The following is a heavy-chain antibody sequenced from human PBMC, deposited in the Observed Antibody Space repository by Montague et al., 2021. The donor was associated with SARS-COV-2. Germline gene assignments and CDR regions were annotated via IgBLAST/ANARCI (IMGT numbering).Heavy chain of an antibody. D-gene: IGHD4-17*01. Sequence: SETLSLTCAVSGGSTSSSNWWSWVRQPPGKGLEWIGEIYHSGSTNYNPSLKSRVTISVDRSKNQFSLKLSSVTAADTAVYYCARDTASYGMDVWGQGTTVTVSS. V-gene: IGHV4-4*02. CDR2: IYHSGST. CDR1: GGSTSSSNW. CDR3: ARDTASYGMDV. J-gene: IGHJ6*02.